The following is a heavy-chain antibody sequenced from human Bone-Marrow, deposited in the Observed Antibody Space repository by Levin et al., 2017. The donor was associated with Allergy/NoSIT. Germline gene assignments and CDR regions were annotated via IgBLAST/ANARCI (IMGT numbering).Heavy chain of an antibody. Sequence: PSETLSLTCAIYGELFSDYYWSWIRQPPGKGLEWIGEIYHRGSTNYNPSLKSRVTMSGDTSKNQISLKMSAVTAADTGVYYCARGGQGYGSGWSGVSWGQGTLVIVSS. V-gene: IGHV4-34*01. CDR3: ARGGQGYGSGWSGVS. D-gene: IGHD6-19*01. CDR2: IYHRGST. CDR1: GELFSDYY. J-gene: IGHJ5*02.